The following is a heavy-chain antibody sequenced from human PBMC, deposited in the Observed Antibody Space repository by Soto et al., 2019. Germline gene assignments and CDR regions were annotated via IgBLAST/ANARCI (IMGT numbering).Heavy chain of an antibody. Sequence: GASVKVSCKASGGTFSSYGISWVRQAPGQGLEWMGGIIPIFGTANYAQKFQGRVTITADESTSTAYMELSSLRSEDTAVYYCARDTGYDFWSGYLAHYGMDVWGQGTTVTVSS. J-gene: IGHJ6*02. D-gene: IGHD3-3*01. CDR3: ARDTGYDFWSGYLAHYGMDV. CDR1: GGTFSSYG. CDR2: IIPIFGTA. V-gene: IGHV1-69*13.